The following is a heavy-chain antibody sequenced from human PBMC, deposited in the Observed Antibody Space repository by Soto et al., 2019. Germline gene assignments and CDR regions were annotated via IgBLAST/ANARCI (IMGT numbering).Heavy chain of an antibody. CDR3: AASTGWWRLDY. D-gene: IGHD6-19*01. Sequence: QVQLQESGPGLVEPSGTLSLTCAVSGASVSSPHWWCWVRQPPGKGLEGIGEIFHSGSTNHNPSLKSRVTISVDTSQNHFSLRLTSVTAADTAVYYCAASTGWWRLDYWGQGTLVTVSS. CDR1: GASVSSPHW. CDR2: IFHSGST. V-gene: IGHV4-4*02. J-gene: IGHJ4*02.